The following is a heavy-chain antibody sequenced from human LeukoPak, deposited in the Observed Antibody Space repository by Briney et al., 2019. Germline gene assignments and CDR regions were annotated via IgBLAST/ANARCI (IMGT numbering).Heavy chain of an antibody. CDR3: ARDRGSYLGYMDV. CDR2: ISGSGGST. Sequence: PGGSLTLSCAASGFTFSSYAMSWVRQAPGKGLEWVSAISGSGGSTYYADSVKGRFTISRDNAKNSLYLQMNSLRAEDTAVYYCARDRGSYLGYMDVWGKGTTVTVSS. CDR1: GFTFSSYA. D-gene: IGHD1-26*01. J-gene: IGHJ6*03. V-gene: IGHV3-23*01.